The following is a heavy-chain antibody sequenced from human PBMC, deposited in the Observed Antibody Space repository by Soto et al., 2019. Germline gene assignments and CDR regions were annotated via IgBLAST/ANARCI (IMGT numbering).Heavy chain of an antibody. CDR2: ISYDGSNK. CDR1: GFTFRSYG. Sequence: GGSLRLSCAASGFTFRSYGMHWVRQAPGKGLEWVAVISYDGSNKYYADSVKGRFTISRDNSRNTLYLQMNSLRAEDTAVYYCAKDTAMTLWGQGTLVTVSS. V-gene: IGHV3-30*18. D-gene: IGHD5-18*01. J-gene: IGHJ4*02. CDR3: AKDTAMTL.